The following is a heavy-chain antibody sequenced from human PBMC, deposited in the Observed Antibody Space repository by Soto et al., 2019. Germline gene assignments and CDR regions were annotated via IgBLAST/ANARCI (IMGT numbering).Heavy chain of an antibody. D-gene: IGHD2-15*01. CDR3: ARGLIGYCSGGSCYGPPR. J-gene: IGHJ4*02. CDR1: GYTFTGYA. V-gene: IGHV1-3*01. CDR2: INAGNGNT. Sequence: ASVKLSCKASGYTFTGYAMHWVRQTPGQRLEWMGWINAGNGNTKYSQKFQGRVTITRDKSASTAYMELSSLRSEDTAVYYCARGLIGYCSGGSCYGPPRWGQGTLVTVSS.